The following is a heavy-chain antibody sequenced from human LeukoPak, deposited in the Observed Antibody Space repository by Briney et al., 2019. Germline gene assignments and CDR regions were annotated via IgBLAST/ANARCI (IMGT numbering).Heavy chain of an antibody. V-gene: IGHV3-30*02. D-gene: IGHD5-18*01. Sequence: SCKASGYTFTSYYMHWVRQAPGKGLEWVAFIRYDGNNKFYADSVKGRFTISRDNSKNTLYLQMNSLRAEDTAVYYCSRAGGGYSYGYYMDVWGKGTTVTISS. CDR3: SRAGGGYSYGYYMDV. CDR2: IRYDGNNK. J-gene: IGHJ6*03. CDR1: GYTFTSYY.